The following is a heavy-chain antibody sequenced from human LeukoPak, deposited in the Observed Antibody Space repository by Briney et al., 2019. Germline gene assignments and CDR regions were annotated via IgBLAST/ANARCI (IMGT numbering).Heavy chain of an antibody. D-gene: IGHD6-19*01. J-gene: IGHJ4*02. V-gene: IGHV3-23*01. CDR3: AKGIYSSGWSYFDY. CDR1: GFTFSNSA. CDR2: LSGSGITT. Sequence: GGSLRLSCAASGFTFSNSAMSWVRQAPGKGLEWVSTLSGSGITTYYADSVKGRFTISRDNSKNTLYLQMNSLRAEDTAVYYCAKGIYSSGWSYFDYWGQGTLVTVSS.